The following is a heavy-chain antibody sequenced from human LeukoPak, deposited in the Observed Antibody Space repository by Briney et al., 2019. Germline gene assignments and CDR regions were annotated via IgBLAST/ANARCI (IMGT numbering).Heavy chain of an antibody. Sequence: PGGSLRLSCAASGFTFSDYGMHWVRQAPGKGLEWVALISYDGGNKFYADSVRDRFTISRDNSKNTLFLQMNSLRIEDTAVYYCARTSHESVLYWSDPWGQGTLVNVSS. D-gene: IGHD3-16*01. V-gene: IGHV3-30*03. CDR3: ARTSHESVLYWSDP. CDR1: GFTFSDYG. J-gene: IGHJ5*02. CDR2: ISYDGGNK.